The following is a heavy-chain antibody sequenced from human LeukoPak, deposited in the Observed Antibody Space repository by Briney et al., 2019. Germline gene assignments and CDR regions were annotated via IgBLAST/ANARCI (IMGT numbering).Heavy chain of an antibody. V-gene: IGHV4-59*08. CDR3: ARVYDSSGYLP. D-gene: IGHD3-22*01. CDR2: IYYSGST. Sequence: SETLSLTCTVSGGSISSYYWSWIRQPPGKGLEWIWYIYYSGSTNYNPSLKSRVTISVDTSKNQFSLKLSSVTAADTAVYYCARVYDSSGYLPWGQGTLVTVSS. CDR1: GGSISSYY. J-gene: IGHJ5*02.